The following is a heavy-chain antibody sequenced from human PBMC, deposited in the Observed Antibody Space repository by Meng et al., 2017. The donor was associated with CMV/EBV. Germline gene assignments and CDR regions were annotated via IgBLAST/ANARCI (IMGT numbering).Heavy chain of an antibody. CDR3: ARDVVGAEAYFDY. CDR1: GFTFSDYY. V-gene: IGHV3-69-1*02. Sequence: GESLKISCAASGFTFSDYYMNWVRQAPGKGLEWVSSISSSSTIYYADSVKGRFTISRDNAKNSLYLQMNSLRAEDTAVYYCARDVVGAEAYFDYWGQGTLVTVSS. D-gene: IGHD1-26*01. CDR2: ISSSSTI. J-gene: IGHJ4*02.